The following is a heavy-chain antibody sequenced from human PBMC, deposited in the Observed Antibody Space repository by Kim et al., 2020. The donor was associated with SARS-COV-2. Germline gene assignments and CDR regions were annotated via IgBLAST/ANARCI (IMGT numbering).Heavy chain of an antibody. J-gene: IGHJ4*02. CDR3: AIGWNLDY. CDR2: GSST. Sequence: GSSTSYADSVKGRFTISRDNAKNTLYLQMNSLRAEDTAVYYCAIGWNLDYWGQGTLVIVSS. D-gene: IGHD1-1*01. V-gene: IGHV3-74*01.